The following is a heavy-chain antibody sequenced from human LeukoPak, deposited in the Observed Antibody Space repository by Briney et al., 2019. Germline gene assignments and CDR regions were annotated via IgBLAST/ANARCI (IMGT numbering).Heavy chain of an antibody. CDR1: GGSIGSSSYY. CDR3: ARLNWGSLSFDY. V-gene: IGHV4-39*01. CDR2: IYYSGST. J-gene: IGHJ4*02. Sequence: KPSETLSLTCTVSGGSIGSSSYYWGWIRQPPGKGLEWIGSIYYSGSTYYNPSLKSRVTISVDTSKNQFSLKLSSVTAADTAVYYCARLNWGSLSFDYWGQGTLVTVSS. D-gene: IGHD7-27*01.